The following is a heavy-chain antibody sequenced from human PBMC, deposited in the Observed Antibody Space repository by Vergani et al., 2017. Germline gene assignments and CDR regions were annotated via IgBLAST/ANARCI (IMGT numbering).Heavy chain of an antibody. J-gene: IGHJ4*02. CDR3: ARQRPGSGWSPGDFDD. V-gene: IGHV4-39*01. Sequence: QLQLQQSGPGLVQPSETLFLTCTVSADSTRSGSYYLGWIRPPPGKRLEWIGSIYYSGLTYYNPTLKSRVAISVDTSKNQFSRKVTSVTAADTAVYFCARQRPGSGWSPGDFDDWGQGILVTVSS. CDR2: IYYSGLT. CDR1: ADSTRSGSYY. D-gene: IGHD6-19*01.